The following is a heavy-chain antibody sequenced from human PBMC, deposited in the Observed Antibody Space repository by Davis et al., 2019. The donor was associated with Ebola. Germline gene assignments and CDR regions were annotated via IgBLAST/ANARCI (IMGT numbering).Heavy chain of an antibody. Sequence: AASVKVSCKASGYTFTGYYMHWVRQAPGQGLEWMGWINPNSGGTNYAQKLQGRVTMTTDTSTSTAYMELRSLRSDDTAVYYCARDGLLGYYFDYWGQGTLVTVSS. CDR3: ARDGLLGYYFDY. J-gene: IGHJ4*02. CDR1: GYTFTGYY. D-gene: IGHD1-26*01. CDR2: INPNSGGT. V-gene: IGHV1-2*02.